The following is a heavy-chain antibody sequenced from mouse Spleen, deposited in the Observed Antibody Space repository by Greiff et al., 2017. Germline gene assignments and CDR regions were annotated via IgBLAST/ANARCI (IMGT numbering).Heavy chain of an antibody. D-gene: IGHD2-4*01. V-gene: IGHV1-59*01. Sequence: QVQLQQPGAELVRPGTSVKLSCKASGYTFTSYWMHWVKQRPGQGLEWIGVIDPSDSYTNYNQKFKGKATLTVDTSSSTAYMQLSSLTSEDSAVYYCARGDDYDAWFAYWGQGTLVTVSA. CDR2: IDPSDSYT. J-gene: IGHJ3*01. CDR3: ARGDDYDAWFAY. CDR1: GYTFTSYW.